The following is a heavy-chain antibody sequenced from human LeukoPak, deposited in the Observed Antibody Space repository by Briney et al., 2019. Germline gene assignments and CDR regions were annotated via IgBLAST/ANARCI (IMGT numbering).Heavy chain of an antibody. D-gene: IGHD1-26*01. CDR1: GFTFSSCG. CDR3: SIREEDDFFDY. Sequence: GGSLRLSCAASGFTFSSCGMSWVRQAPGKGLEWVSAISAGGGTTYYADPVKGRFTISRDNSKNTLYLQMNSLRAEDTAVYYCSIREEDDFFDYWGQGTLVTVSP. V-gene: IGHV3-23*01. J-gene: IGHJ4*02. CDR2: ISAGGGTT.